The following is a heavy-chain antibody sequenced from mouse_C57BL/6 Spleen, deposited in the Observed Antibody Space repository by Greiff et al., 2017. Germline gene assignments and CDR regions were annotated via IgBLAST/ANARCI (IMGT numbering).Heavy chain of an antibody. CDR1: GYTFTSYS. D-gene: IGHD2-4*01. Sequence: QVQLQLSGAELARPGASVKMSCKASGYTFTSYSMHWVKQRPGQGLVWIGYINPSCGYTMYTQTFKDTDTLTAAKSSSTAYMQQSSLTSEDSAVEYCARGGDYPDYWGQGTTLTVSS. CDR3: ARGGDYPDY. J-gene: IGHJ2*01. V-gene: IGHV1-4*01. CDR2: INPSCGYT.